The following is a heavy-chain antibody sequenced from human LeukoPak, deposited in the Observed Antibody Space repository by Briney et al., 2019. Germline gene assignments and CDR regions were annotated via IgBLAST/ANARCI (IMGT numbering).Heavy chain of an antibody. J-gene: IGHJ5*02. CDR2: ISWNSGSI. V-gene: IGHV3-9*01. CDR3: AKDGSQVAAAGTGFDP. Sequence: GGSLRLSRAASGFTFDDYAMHWVRQAPGKGLEWVSGISWNSGSIGYADSVKGRFTISRDNAKNSLYLQMNSLRAEDTALYYCAKDGSQVAAAGTGFDPWGQGTLVTVSS. D-gene: IGHD6-13*01. CDR1: GFTFDDYA.